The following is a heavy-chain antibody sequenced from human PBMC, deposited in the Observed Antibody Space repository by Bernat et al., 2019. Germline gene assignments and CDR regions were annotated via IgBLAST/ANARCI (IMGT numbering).Heavy chain of an antibody. CDR1: GFTFSSYA. J-gene: IGHJ6*02. CDR3: ARDLEMTTVTRGSYYYYYGMDV. CDR2: ISYDGSNK. Sequence: QVQLVESGGGVVQPGRSLRLSCAASGFTFSSYAMHWVRQAPGKGLEWVAVISYDGSNKYSADSVKGRFTTSRDNATNSLYLQMNSLRAEDTAVYYCARDLEMTTVTRGSYYYYYGMDVWGQGTTVTVSS. D-gene: IGHD4-11*01. V-gene: IGHV3-30-3*01.